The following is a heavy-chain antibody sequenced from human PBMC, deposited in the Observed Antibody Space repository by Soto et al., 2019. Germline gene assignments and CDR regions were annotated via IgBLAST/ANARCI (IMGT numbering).Heavy chain of an antibody. J-gene: IGHJ5*02. CDR3: ARESGDWPLNWFDP. CDR2: ITSDGKSK. D-gene: IGHD2-21*02. Sequence: GGSLRLSCAASGFTFSNHWMHWVRQRPGEGLVRVSRITSDGKSKAYAESVKGRFAISRDNAKNTLYLQMNGLTAEDTAVYYCARESGDWPLNWFDPWGLGTLVTVSS. CDR1: GFTFSNHW. V-gene: IGHV3-74*01.